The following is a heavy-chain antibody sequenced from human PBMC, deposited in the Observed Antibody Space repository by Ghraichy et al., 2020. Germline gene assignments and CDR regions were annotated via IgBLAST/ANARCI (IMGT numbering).Heavy chain of an antibody. CDR1: GFTFDDYA. Sequence: GGSLRLSCAASGFTFDDYAMHWVRQAPGKGLEWVSGISWNSGSIGYADSVKGRFTISRDNAKNSLYLQMNSLRAEDTALYYCAKGLSSGWYPGDWFDPWGQGTLVTVSS. V-gene: IGHV3-9*01. CDR2: ISWNSGSI. D-gene: IGHD6-19*01. CDR3: AKGLSSGWYPGDWFDP. J-gene: IGHJ5*02.